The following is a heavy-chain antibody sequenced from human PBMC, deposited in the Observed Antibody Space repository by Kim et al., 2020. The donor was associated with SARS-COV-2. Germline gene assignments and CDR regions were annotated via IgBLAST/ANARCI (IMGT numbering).Heavy chain of an antibody. Sequence: GGSLRLSCAASGFTFSSYGMHWVRQAPGKGLEWVAVIWYDGSNKYYADSVKGRFTISRDNSKNTLYLQMNSLRAEDTAVYYCAKEVLVTMVRGVDNWFDPWGQGTLVTVSS. CDR3: AKEVLVTMVRGVDNWFDP. CDR1: GFTFSSYG. V-gene: IGHV3-33*06. J-gene: IGHJ5*02. CDR2: IWYDGSNK. D-gene: IGHD3-10*01.